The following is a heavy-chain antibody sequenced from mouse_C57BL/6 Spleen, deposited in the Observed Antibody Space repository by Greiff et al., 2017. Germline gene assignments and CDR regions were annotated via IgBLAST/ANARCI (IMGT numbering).Heavy chain of an antibody. Sequence: QVQLKQSGPELVKPGASVKISCKASGYAFSSSWMNWVKQRPGKGLEWIGRIYPGDGDTNYNGKFKGKATLTADNSSSTAYMQLSSLTSEDSAVYFCAPYQVAYWGQGTLVTVSA. CDR3: APYQVAY. V-gene: IGHV1-82*01. CDR1: GYAFSSSW. D-gene: IGHD2-10*01. J-gene: IGHJ3*01. CDR2: IYPGDGDT.